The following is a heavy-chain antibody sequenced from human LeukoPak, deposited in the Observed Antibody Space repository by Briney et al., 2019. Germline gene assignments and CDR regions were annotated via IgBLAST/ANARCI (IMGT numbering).Heavy chain of an antibody. Sequence: PSQTLSLTCTVSGGSLNSGNYYCSWIRQPAGKGLEWIGYIYYSGSTNYNPSLKSRVTISVDTSKNQFSLKLSSVTAADTAVYYCARGRLQLSYHYYMDVWGKGTTVTVSS. CDR3: ARGRLQLSYHYYMDV. CDR2: IYYSGST. V-gene: IGHV4-61*10. D-gene: IGHD2-21*01. CDR1: GGSLNSGNYY. J-gene: IGHJ6*03.